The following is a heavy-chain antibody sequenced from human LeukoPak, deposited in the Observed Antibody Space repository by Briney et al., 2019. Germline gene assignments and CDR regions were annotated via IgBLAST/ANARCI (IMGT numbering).Heavy chain of an antibody. CDR3: AKWSLTTWGYFDY. CDR1: GFTFSSYG. J-gene: IGHJ4*02. D-gene: IGHD1-14*01. Sequence: GGSLRLSCVASGFTFSSYGMHWVRQAPGKGLEWVAVISYDGSTTYYADSVKGRFTISRDNSKNTLYLQMNSLRAGDTAVYYCAKWSLTTWGYFDYWGQGTLVTVSS. V-gene: IGHV3-30*18. CDR2: ISYDGSTT.